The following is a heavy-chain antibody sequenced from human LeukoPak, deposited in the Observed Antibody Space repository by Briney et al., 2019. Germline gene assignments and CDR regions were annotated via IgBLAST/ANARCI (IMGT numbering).Heavy chain of an antibody. CDR3: ARYSDCSSTSCDWGDNWFDA. Sequence: SETLSLTCTVSGGSISSYYWSWIRQPPGKGLEWIGYIYYSGSTNYNPSLKSRVTISVDTSKNQFSLKLSSVTAADTAVYYCARYSDCSSTSCDWGDNWFDAWGQGTLVTVSS. D-gene: IGHD2-2*01. V-gene: IGHV4-59*01. J-gene: IGHJ5*02. CDR1: GGSISSYY. CDR2: IYYSGST.